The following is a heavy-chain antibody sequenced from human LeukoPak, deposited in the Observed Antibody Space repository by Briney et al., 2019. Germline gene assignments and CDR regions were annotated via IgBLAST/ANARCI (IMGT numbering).Heavy chain of an antibody. CDR3: ARVYHQGFDP. V-gene: IGHV1-69*06. D-gene: IGHD2-2*01. CDR2: IIPIFGTA. CDR1: GGTFSSYA. J-gene: IGHJ5*02. Sequence: ASVKVSCKASGGTFSSYAISWVRQAPGQGLEWMGGIIPIFGTANYAQKFQGRVTITADKSTSTAYMELSGLRSEDTAVYYCARVYHQGFDPWGQGTLVTVSS.